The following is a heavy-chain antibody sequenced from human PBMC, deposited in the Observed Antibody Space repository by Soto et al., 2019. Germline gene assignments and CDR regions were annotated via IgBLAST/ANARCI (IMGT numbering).Heavy chain of an antibody. CDR3: ASQEPSGYSSPPDYYGMDV. CDR2: ISSSGSTI. V-gene: IGHV3-48*03. CDR1: GFTFSSYE. D-gene: IGHD6-13*01. Sequence: GSLRLSCAASGFTFSSYEMNWVRQAPGKRLEWVSYISSSGSTIYYADSVKGRFTISRDNAKNSLYLQMNSLRAEDTAVYYCASQEPSGYSSPPDYYGMDVWGQGTTVTVSS. J-gene: IGHJ6*02.